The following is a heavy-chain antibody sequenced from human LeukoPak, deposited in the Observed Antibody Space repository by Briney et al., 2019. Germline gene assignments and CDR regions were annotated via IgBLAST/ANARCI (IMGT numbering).Heavy chain of an antibody. CDR1: GGTFSSYA. V-gene: IGHV1-69*05. J-gene: IGHJ4*02. CDR3: ARDPTYYYDSSGYYN. Sequence: ASVKVSCKASGGTFSSYAISWVRQAPGQGLEWMGGIIPIFGTANYAQKFQGRVTITTDESTSIAYMELSSLRSEDTAVYYCARDPTYYYDSSGYYNWGQGTLVTVSS. D-gene: IGHD3-22*01. CDR2: IIPIFGTA.